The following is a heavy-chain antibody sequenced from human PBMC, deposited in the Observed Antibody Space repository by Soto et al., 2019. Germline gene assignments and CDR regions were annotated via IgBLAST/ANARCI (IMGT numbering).Heavy chain of an antibody. CDR2: INQDGSRK. Sequence: PGGSLRLSCAASGFTFSIYWLTWVRQPPGKGLEWVANINQDGSRKSYVDSVKGRFTISRDNAKNSLHLQLNSLGAEDTAVYYCARHDYADYNSYYGMDVWGQGTTVTVSS. D-gene: IGHD4-17*01. CDR3: ARHDYADYNSYYGMDV. V-gene: IGHV3-7*05. J-gene: IGHJ6*02. CDR1: GFTFSIYW.